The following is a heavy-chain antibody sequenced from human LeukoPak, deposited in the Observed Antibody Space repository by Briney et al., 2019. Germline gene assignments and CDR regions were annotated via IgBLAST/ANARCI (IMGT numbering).Heavy chain of an antibody. D-gene: IGHD3-22*01. J-gene: IGHJ3*02. Sequence: SETLSLTCTVSGGSISSSSFHWGWVRQPPGKGLEWIGTIYYSGSTYYNPSLKSRVTMPVDTSKNQFSLKLSSVTAADTAVYYCARVVPYYYDSSDYYLAAFDIWGQGTMVTVSS. CDR1: GGSISSSSFH. V-gene: IGHV4-39*01. CDR2: IYYSGST. CDR3: ARVVPYYYDSSDYYLAAFDI.